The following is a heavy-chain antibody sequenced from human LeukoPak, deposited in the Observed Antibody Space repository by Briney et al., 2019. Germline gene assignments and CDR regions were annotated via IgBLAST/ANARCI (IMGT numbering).Heavy chain of an antibody. J-gene: IGHJ4*02. Sequence: PSETLSLTCAVSGYSISSGYYWGWIRQPPGKGLEWIGTIYHSGSTYYNPSLKSRVTISVDRSKNQLSLKLSSVTAADTAVYYCARPHGSGGNWGQGTLVTVSS. CDR3: ARPHGSGGN. D-gene: IGHD3-10*01. CDR1: GYSISSGYY. V-gene: IGHV4-38-2*01. CDR2: IYHSGST.